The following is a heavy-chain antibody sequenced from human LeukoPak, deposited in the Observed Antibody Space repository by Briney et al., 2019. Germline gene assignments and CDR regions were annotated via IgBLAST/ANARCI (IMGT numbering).Heavy chain of an antibody. V-gene: IGHV3-30*04. CDR3: ARQIVLMVYAFDY. CDR2: ISYDGSNK. Sequence: GGSLRLSCAASGFTFSSYAMHWVRQAPGKGLEWVAVISYDGSNKYYADSVKGRFTISRDNSKNTLYLQMNSLRAEDTAVYYCARQIVLMVYAFDYWGQGTLVTVSS. D-gene: IGHD2-8*01. CDR1: GFTFSSYA. J-gene: IGHJ4*02.